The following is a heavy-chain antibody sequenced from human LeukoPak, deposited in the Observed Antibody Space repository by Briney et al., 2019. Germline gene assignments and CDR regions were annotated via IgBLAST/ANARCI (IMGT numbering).Heavy chain of an antibody. D-gene: IGHD2-15*01. V-gene: IGHV3-23*01. J-gene: IGHJ6*03. CDR1: GITFSSYG. CDR2: ISSTGGTT. CDR3: AKNGDRGAYCTGGTCYPYFDYYMDV. Sequence: GGTLRLSCAASGITFSSYGMSWVRQAPGKGLEWVSSISSTGGTTYYADSVKGRFTISRDNSKNTLYLQMNSLRAEDTAIYYCAKNGDRGAYCTGGTCYPYFDYYMDVWGKGTTVTISS.